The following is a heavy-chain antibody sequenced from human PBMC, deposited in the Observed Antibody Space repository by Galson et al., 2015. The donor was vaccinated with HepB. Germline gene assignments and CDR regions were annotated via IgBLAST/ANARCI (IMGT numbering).Heavy chain of an antibody. CDR1: GFTFSSYS. J-gene: IGHJ6*02. Sequence: SLRLSCAASGFTFSSYSMNWVRQAPGKGLEWVSSISSSSSYIYYADSVKGRFTISRDNAKNSLYLQMNSLRAEDTAVYYCARDGGIVVVPAAIPLDVWGQGTTVTVSS. V-gene: IGHV3-21*01. D-gene: IGHD2-2*02. CDR3: ARDGGIVVVPAAIPLDV. CDR2: ISSSSSYI.